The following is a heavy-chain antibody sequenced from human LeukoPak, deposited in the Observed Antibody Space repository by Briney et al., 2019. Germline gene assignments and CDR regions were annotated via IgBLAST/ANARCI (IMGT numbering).Heavy chain of an antibody. CDR3: ASTDCSSTSCYTLWFDP. D-gene: IGHD2-2*02. CDR2: ISAYNGNT. V-gene: IGHV1-18*01. Sequence: GASVKVSCTASGGTFSSYAISWVRQAPGQGLEWMRWISAYNGNTNYAQKLQGRVTMTTDTSTSTAYMELRSLRSEDTAVYYCASTDCSSTSCYTLWFDPWGQGTLVTVSS. CDR1: GGTFSSYA. J-gene: IGHJ5*02.